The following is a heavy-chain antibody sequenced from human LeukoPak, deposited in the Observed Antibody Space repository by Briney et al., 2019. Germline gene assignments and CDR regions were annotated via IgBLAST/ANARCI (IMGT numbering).Heavy chain of an antibody. CDR2: IYPSDSDT. CDR1: GYSFTSYHW. D-gene: IGHD6-6*01. CDR3: ARAGGNSSRFFDY. Sequence: GESLKISCKASGYSFTSYHWIAWVRQMPGEGLELMGVIYPSDSDTRYSPSFQGQVTISADQSITTAYLQWSSLEASDTAIYFCARAGGNSSRFFDYWGQGSLVTVSS. V-gene: IGHV5-51*01. J-gene: IGHJ4*02.